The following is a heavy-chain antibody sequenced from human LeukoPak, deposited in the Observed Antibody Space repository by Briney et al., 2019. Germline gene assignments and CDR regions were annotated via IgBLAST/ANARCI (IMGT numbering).Heavy chain of an antibody. D-gene: IGHD4-17*01. CDR1: GFTFSHYW. V-gene: IGHV3-74*01. Sequence: PGGSLRLSCAASGFTFSHYWMHWVRQGPGKGLVWVSRINSDGGSTDYADSVKGRFTISRGNAENTLYLQMNSLRAEDTAVYYCARSGDLGYYYMDVWGKGTTVTVSS. CDR2: INSDGGST. J-gene: IGHJ6*03. CDR3: ARSGDLGYYYMDV.